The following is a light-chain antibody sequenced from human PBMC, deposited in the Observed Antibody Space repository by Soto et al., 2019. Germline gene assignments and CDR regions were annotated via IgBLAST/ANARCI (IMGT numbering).Light chain of an antibody. CDR3: AAWDASLDGYV. V-gene: IGLV1-44*01. CDR2: SYD. J-gene: IGLJ1*01. Sequence: ALTQPPSASGTPGQRVTISCSTSSSNLGDNAVNWYQHVPGTAPKLLIYSYDQRPSGVPDRFSGSKSGTSASLAISGLQSEDEADYYCAAWDASLDGYVFGTGTKVTVL. CDR1: SSNLGDNA.